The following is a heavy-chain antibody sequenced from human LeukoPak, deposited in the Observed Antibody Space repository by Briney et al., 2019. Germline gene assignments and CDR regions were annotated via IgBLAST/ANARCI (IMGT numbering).Heavy chain of an antibody. D-gene: IGHD4-23*01. V-gene: IGHV3-23*01. Sequence: PGGSLRLSCAASGFTFSIYAMAWVRQAPGKGLEWVSTLSESGGLAYYADSVKGRFTISRDNSKNTLYLQVNSLRAEDTAVYYCAKEGRPNSGGGYFDYWGQGTLVTVS. CDR3: AKEGRPNSGGGYFDY. CDR2: LSESGGLA. CDR1: GFTFSIYA. J-gene: IGHJ4*02.